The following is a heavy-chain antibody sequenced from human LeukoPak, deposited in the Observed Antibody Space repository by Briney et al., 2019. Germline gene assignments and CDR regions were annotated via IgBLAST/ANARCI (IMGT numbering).Heavy chain of an antibody. Sequence: GGSLRLSCAASGFTFSSYSMNWVRQAPGKGLEWVSSISSSSSYIYYADSVKGRFTISRDNAKNSLYLQMNSLRAENTAVYYCARDYDSSGPREFDYWGQGTLVTVSS. D-gene: IGHD3-22*01. CDR2: ISSSSSYI. CDR1: GFTFSSYS. V-gene: IGHV3-21*01. J-gene: IGHJ4*02. CDR3: ARDYDSSGPREFDY.